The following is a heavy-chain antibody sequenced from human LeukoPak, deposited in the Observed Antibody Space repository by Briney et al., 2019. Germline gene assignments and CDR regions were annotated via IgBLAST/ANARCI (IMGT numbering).Heavy chain of an antibody. CDR2: IYYRVTS. CDR3: AGAVGGDGSGSL. Sequence: SETLSLTCTVSGDSISTYYWSWLRQPPGKGLEWIGYIYYRVTSDYNPSLKSRVTMSVDMSTRQISLKLSSVTAADTAVYYCAGAVGGDGSGSLWGPGTLVTVSS. CDR1: GDSISTYY. J-gene: IGHJ4*02. D-gene: IGHD3-10*01. V-gene: IGHV4-59*01.